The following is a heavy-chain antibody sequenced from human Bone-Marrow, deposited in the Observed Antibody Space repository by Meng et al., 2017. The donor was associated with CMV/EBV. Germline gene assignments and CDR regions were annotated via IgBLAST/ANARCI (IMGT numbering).Heavy chain of an antibody. CDR1: GFSFSSYW. J-gene: IGHJ4*02. V-gene: IGHV3-74*01. Sequence: LSGAASGFSFSSYWMRWVRQVPGEGLVWVSRISGDGITTNYADSVKGRFTMSRDNARNTVYLEMSSLRAEDTAVFYCARGMSTRFDYWGQGMVVTVSS. CDR2: ISGDGITT. CDR3: ARGMSTRFDY.